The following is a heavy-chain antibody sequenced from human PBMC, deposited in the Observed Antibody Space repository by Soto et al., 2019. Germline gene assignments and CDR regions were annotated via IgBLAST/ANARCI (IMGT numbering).Heavy chain of an antibody. CDR1: GGSFSCYY. D-gene: IGHD2-15*01. CDR3: ASSVVVVVAATAGGWFDP. Sequence: ASETLSLTCAVYGGSFSCYYWSWIRQPPGKGLEWIGEINHSGSTNYNPSLKSRVTISVDTSKNQFSLKLSSVTAADTAVYYCASSVVVVVAATAGGWFDPWGQGTLVTVSS. V-gene: IGHV4-34*01. CDR2: INHSGST. J-gene: IGHJ5*02.